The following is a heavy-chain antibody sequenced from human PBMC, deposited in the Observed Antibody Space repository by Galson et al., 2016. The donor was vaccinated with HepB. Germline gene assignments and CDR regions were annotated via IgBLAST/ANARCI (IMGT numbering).Heavy chain of an antibody. V-gene: IGHV3-23*01. CDR2: ITGKSGSS. CDR1: GFPFSSYT. CDR3: AKTQGRHTLDH. Sequence: LRLSCAASGFPFSSYTMSWVRQAPGKGLEWVAVITGKSGSSYYADSVKGRFTISRDNSKNTLYLQMNSLRAEDTAVYFCAKTQGRHTLDHWGQGTLVTVSS. J-gene: IGHJ4*02.